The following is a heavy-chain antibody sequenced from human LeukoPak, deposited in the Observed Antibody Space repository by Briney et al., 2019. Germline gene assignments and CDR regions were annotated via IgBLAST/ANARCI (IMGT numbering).Heavy chain of an antibody. J-gene: IGHJ4*02. CDR1: GFAFSTYP. Sequence: GGSLRLSCEASGFAFSTYPMHWVRQAPDKGLEWVAMISYHGSNEYYADSVKGRFTISRDNSKNTLYLQMNNPRVEDTAIYYCARVHDTTGYYHYFDSWGQRTLVTVSS. CDR2: ISYHGSNE. CDR3: ARVHDTTGYYHYFDS. D-gene: IGHD3-9*01. V-gene: IGHV3-30*04.